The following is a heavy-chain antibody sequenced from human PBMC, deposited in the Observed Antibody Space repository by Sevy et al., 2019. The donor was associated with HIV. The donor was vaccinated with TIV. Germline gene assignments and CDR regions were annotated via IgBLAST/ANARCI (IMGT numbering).Heavy chain of an antibody. CDR1: GDTFTNNY. Sequence: ASVNVSCKASGDTFTNNYMHWVRQAPGQGLEWMGIIDPSAGNASYAQKFQGRVTMTRDTSTSTLYMDLSSLRSEDTAVYYCVRADPAQHFDSWGQGTLVTVSS. J-gene: IGHJ4*02. V-gene: IGHV1-46*01. CDR3: VRADPAQHFDS. CDR2: IDPSAGNA.